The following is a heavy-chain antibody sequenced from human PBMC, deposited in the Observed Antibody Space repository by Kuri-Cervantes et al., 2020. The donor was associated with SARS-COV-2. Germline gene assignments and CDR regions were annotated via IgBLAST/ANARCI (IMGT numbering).Heavy chain of an antibody. CDR2: INRSGST. CDR1: GGSFSGCY. V-gene: IGHV4-34*01. Sequence: SETLSLTCAVYGGSFSGCYWSWIRQPPGKGLEWIGEINRSGSTYYNPSLKSRVTISVDTSKNQFSLKLSSVTAADTAVYYCARQMMSSITIFGVVITRNWFDPWGQGTLVTVSS. CDR3: ARQMMSSITIFGVVITRNWFDP. J-gene: IGHJ5*02. D-gene: IGHD3-3*01.